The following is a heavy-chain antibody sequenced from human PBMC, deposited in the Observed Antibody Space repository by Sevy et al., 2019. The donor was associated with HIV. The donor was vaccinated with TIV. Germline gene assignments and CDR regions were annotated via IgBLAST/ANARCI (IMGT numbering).Heavy chain of an antibody. CDR1: GGSFSAYY. J-gene: IGHJ5*02. D-gene: IGHD6-13*01. Sequence: SETPSLTCAVYGGSFSAYYWSWIRQSPGKGLEWIGEINHSGSTNYNPSLKSRVTISVDTSKNQFSLKLRFVTAADTAVYYCARGGGISAAAIQTWFDPWGQGTRVTVSS. CDR2: INHSGST. CDR3: ARGGGISAAAIQTWFDP. V-gene: IGHV4-34*01.